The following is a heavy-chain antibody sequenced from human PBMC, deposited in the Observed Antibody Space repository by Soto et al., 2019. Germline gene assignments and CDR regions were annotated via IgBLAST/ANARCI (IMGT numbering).Heavy chain of an antibody. CDR2: INPSGGST. CDR3: ARGDSNYGDFDY. D-gene: IGHD4-4*01. Sequence: ASVKVSCKASGYTFTSYYMHWVRQAPGQGLEWMGIINPSGGSTSYAQKLQGRVTMTSDTSTSTVYMELSSLRSEDTAVYYCARGDSNYGDFDYWGQGTLVTVSS. CDR1: GYTFTSYY. J-gene: IGHJ4*02. V-gene: IGHV1-46*01.